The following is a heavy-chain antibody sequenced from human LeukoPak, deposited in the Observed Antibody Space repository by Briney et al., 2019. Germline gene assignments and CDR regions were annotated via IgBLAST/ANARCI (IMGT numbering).Heavy chain of an antibody. CDR2: ISWNSGYI. D-gene: IGHD6-19*01. CDR3: AKVRGTYSSGFFFDY. CDR1: GFSFYDYA. V-gene: IGHV3-9*01. J-gene: IGHJ4*02. Sequence: SLRLSFSASGFSFYDYAMHWVRPPPGKGLEWLSIISWNSGYIGYADSVKGRFTISRDNAKNSLYLQMNSLRAEDTAFYYCAKVRGTYSSGFFFDYWGQGALVTVSS.